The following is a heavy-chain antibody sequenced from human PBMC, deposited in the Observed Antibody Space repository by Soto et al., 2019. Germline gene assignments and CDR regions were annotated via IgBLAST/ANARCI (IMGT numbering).Heavy chain of an antibody. Sequence: QVQLVQSGAEVQKPGSSVKVSCKASGGTFSTYAISWVRQAPGQGLEWMGGIIPIFDTANYAQKFQGGVTITADESTSTAYMELSSLRSEDTAVYYCAREGYYDSSGSRYWYFDLWGRGTLVTVSS. V-gene: IGHV1-69*01. CDR3: AREGYYDSSGSRYWYFDL. CDR1: GGTFSTYA. CDR2: IIPIFDTA. J-gene: IGHJ2*01. D-gene: IGHD3-22*01.